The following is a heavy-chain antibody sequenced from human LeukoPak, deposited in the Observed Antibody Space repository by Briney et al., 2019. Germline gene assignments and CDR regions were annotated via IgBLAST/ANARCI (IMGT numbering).Heavy chain of an antibody. Sequence: SETLSLTCAVYGGSFSGYYWSWIRQPPGKGLEWIGEINHSGITNYNPSLKSRVTISVDTSKNQFSLKLSSVTAADTAVYYCARVLLERPGIDSFDMWGQGTMVTVSS. CDR2: INHSGIT. CDR3: ARVLLERPGIDSFDM. CDR1: GGSFSGYY. V-gene: IGHV4-34*01. D-gene: IGHD1-1*01. J-gene: IGHJ3*02.